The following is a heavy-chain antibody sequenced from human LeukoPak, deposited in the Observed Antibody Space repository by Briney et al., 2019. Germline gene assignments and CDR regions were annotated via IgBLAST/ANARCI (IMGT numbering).Heavy chain of an antibody. V-gene: IGHV3-23*01. CDR1: GFTFSTYA. CDR3: ASTPFYDYVWGSYRYRGLFDN. D-gene: IGHD3-16*02. CDR2: ICGSGGCT. Sequence: GESLRLSCAASGFTFSTYAMSWVRQAPGRGLEWVSGICGSGGCTYYADSVKGRFTISRDNSKNTLYLQMNSLRAEDTAVYYCASTPFYDYVWGSYRYRGLFDNWGQGTPVSVSS. J-gene: IGHJ4*02.